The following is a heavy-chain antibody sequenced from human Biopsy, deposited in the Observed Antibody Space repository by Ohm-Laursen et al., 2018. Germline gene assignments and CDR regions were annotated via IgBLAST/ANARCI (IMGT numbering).Heavy chain of an antibody. Sequence: SDTLSLTCTVSGGSISSGGSYWGWIRQPPGKGLEWIGSIFYRGSTHYKPSLKSRVNISVDTSKNQFSLKLNSETAADTAVYYCARDYDTSGYYYVSWGQGTLVTVSS. CDR3: ARDYDTSGYYYVS. D-gene: IGHD3-22*01. CDR2: IFYRGST. CDR1: GGSISSGGSY. V-gene: IGHV4-39*01. J-gene: IGHJ5*02.